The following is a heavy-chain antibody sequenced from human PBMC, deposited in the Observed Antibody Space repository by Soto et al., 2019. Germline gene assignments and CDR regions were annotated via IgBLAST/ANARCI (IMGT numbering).Heavy chain of an antibody. D-gene: IGHD3-22*01. V-gene: IGHV4-31*03. Sequence: SETLSLTCTVSGGSISSGGYYWSWIRQHPGKGLEWIGYIYYSGSTYYNPSLKSRVTISVDTSKNQFSLKLSSVTAADTAVYYCARDMKFDYYDSSGLGPPSYYYGMDVWGQGTTVTVSS. J-gene: IGHJ6*02. CDR2: IYYSGST. CDR3: ARDMKFDYYDSSGLGPPSYYYGMDV. CDR1: GGSISSGGYY.